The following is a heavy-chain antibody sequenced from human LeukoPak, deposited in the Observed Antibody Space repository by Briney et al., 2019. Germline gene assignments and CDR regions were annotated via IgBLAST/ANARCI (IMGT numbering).Heavy chain of an antibody. CDR1: GDSVSSNSAA. CDR3: ARGGYCSGGSCWDFDY. V-gene: IGHV6-1*01. CDR2: TYYRSKWYN. Sequence: SQTLSLTCAISGDSVSSNSAAWNWIRQSPSRGLEWLGRTYYRSKWYNDYAVSVKSRITINPDTSKNQFSLQLNSVTPEDTAVYYCARGGYCSGGSCWDFDYWGQGTLVTVSS. J-gene: IGHJ4*02. D-gene: IGHD2-15*01.